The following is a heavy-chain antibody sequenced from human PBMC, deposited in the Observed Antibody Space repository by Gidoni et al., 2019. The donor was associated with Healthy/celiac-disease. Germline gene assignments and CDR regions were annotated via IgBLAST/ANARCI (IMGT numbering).Heavy chain of an antibody. V-gene: IGHV3-33*08. J-gene: IGHJ4*02. D-gene: IGHD6-19*01. CDR2: IWYDGSNK. Sequence: QVQLVESGGGVVQPGRSLRLSCAASGFTFSSYGMHWVRQAPGKGVEWVAVIWYDGSNKYYADSVKGRFTSSRDNSKNTLYLQMNSLRAEDTAVYYCARDGQWRGYFDYWGQGTLVTVSS. CDR3: ARDGQWRGYFDY. CDR1: GFTFSSYG.